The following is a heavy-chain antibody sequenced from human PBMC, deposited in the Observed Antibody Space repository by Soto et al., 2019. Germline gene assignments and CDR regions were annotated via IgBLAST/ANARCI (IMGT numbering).Heavy chain of an antibody. CDR2: MNPNSGNT. V-gene: IGHV1-8*01. Sequence: QVQLVQSGAEVKKPGASVKVSCKASGYTFTSYDINWVRQATGQGLEWMGWMNPNSGNTGYAQKFQGRVTMTRNTXIXTXIRELSSLRSEDTAVYYCASRPTVTTSDYYYYGMDVWGQGTTVTVSS. CDR3: ASRPTVTTSDYYYYGMDV. J-gene: IGHJ6*02. D-gene: IGHD4-17*01. CDR1: GYTFTSYD.